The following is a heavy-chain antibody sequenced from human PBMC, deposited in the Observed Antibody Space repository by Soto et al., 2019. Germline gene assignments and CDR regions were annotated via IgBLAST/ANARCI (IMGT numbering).Heavy chain of an antibody. Sequence: SETLSLTCTVSGGSISSSSYYWGWIRQPPGKGLEWIGSIYYSGSTYYNPSLKSRVTISVDTSKNQFSLKLSSVTAADTAVYYCARLPSYDFWSGYLSYYYGMDVWGQGTTVTVSS. J-gene: IGHJ6*02. V-gene: IGHV4-39*01. D-gene: IGHD3-3*01. CDR3: ARLPSYDFWSGYLSYYYGMDV. CDR1: GGSISSSSYY. CDR2: IYYSGST.